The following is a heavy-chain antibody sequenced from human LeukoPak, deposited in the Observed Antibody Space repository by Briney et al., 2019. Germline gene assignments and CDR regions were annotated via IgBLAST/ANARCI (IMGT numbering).Heavy chain of an antibody. D-gene: IGHD2-2*01. V-gene: IGHV3-21*01. Sequence: GGSLRLSCAASGFSFAGYDMNWVRQAPGKGLEWVSSITTSSSYTYYADSVKGRFTVSRDNAKNSLYLQMNSLRAEDTAGYYCASHIVVVTAIRYYAMDVWGQGTTVTVSS. J-gene: IGHJ6*02. CDR3: ASHIVVVTAIRYYAMDV. CDR2: ITTSSSYT. CDR1: GFSFAGYD.